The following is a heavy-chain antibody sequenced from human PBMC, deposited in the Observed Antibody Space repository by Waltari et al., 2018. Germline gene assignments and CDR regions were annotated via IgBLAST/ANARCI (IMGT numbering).Heavy chain of an antibody. D-gene: IGHD2-15*01. CDR1: GDSMSSTYW. J-gene: IGHJ4*02. V-gene: IGHV4-4*02. CDR3: ARDRGRGLYLDS. Sequence: QLQLQESGPGLVKPSGTLSLTCAVSGDSMSSTYWWSWVRQPPGKGREWIGQVHGSGKTNYNPSFASRVTVSLDTPNNQFSLRVTSVTAADSAIYYCARDRGRGLYLDSWGPGTLVAVSP. CDR2: VHGSGKT.